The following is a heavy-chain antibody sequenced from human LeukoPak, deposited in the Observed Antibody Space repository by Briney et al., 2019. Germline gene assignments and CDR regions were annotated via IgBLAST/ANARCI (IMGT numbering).Heavy chain of an antibody. V-gene: IGHV3-30*18. CDR3: AKLVDIVVVFDAFDI. CDR1: GFTFSSYG. D-gene: IGHD2-2*03. CDR2: ISYDGSNK. Sequence: GGSLRLSCAASGFTFSSYGMHWVRQAPGKGLEWVAVISYDGSNKYYADSVKGRFTISRDNSKNTLYLQMNSLRAEDTAVYYCAKLVDIVVVFDAFDIWGQGTMVTVSS. J-gene: IGHJ3*02.